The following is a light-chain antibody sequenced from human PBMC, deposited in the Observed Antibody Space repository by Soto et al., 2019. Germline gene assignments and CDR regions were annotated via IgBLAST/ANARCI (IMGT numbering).Light chain of an antibody. V-gene: IGLV2-8*01. J-gene: IGLJ1*01. CDR3: CSFAGSGYV. CDR2: EVS. CDR1: SSDVGCYNY. Sequence: QSALTQPPSASGSPGQSVTISCTGTSSDVGCYNYVSWYQQHPGKAPKLMIYEVSKRPSGVPDRFSGSKSGNTASLTVSGLQAEDEADYYCCSFAGSGYVFGTRTKLTVL.